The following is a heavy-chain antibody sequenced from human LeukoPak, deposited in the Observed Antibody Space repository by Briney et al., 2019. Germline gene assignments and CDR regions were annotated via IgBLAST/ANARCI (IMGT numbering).Heavy chain of an antibody. V-gene: IGHV4-59*01. CDR2: IYYSGST. Sequence: SETLSLTCTVSGGSISSYYWSWIRQPPGKGLEWSGYIYYSGSTNYNTYLKSRVTISVDTSKNQFSLKLSSVTAADTAVYYCARAGYYDSSGYYPQWGSYYYYGMDVWGQGTTVTVSS. D-gene: IGHD3-22*01. J-gene: IGHJ6*02. CDR3: ARAGYYDSSGYYPQWGSYYYYGMDV. CDR1: GGSISSYY.